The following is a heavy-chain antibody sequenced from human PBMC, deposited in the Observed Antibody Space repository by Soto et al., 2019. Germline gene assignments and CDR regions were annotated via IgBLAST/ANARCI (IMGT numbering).Heavy chain of an antibody. D-gene: IGHD3-22*01. CDR1: GYTFTSYG. Sequence: GASVKVSCKASGYTFTSYGISWVRQAPGQGLEWMGWISAYNGNTNYAQKLQGRVTMTTDTSTSTAYMELRSLRSDDTAVYYCARDRDYYGSSGYYSNSSWFDPWGQGTLVTVSS. V-gene: IGHV1-18*01. J-gene: IGHJ5*02. CDR3: ARDRDYYGSSGYYSNSSWFDP. CDR2: ISAYNGNT.